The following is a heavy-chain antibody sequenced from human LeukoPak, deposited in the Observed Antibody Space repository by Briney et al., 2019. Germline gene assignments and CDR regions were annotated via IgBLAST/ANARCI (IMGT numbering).Heavy chain of an antibody. CDR3: ASSDRRGYSYGAFDY. V-gene: IGHV3-33*01. CDR1: GFTFRSHA. Sequence: PGGSLRLSCATSGFTFRSHAMHWVRQSPGKGLEWVAQIWYDGSNKYYADSVKGRFSVSRDNSKNTLYLQMNSLRAEDTAVYYCASSDRRGYSYGAFDYWGQGTLVTVSS. CDR2: IWYDGSNK. D-gene: IGHD5-18*01. J-gene: IGHJ4*02.